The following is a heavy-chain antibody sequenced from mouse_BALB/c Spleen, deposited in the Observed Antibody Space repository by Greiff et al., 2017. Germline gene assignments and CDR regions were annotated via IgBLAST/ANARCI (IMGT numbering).Heavy chain of an antibody. V-gene: IGHV4-1*02. CDR3: ARRGVYGYYAMDY. CDR2: INPDSSTI. Sequence: EVKVVESGGGLVQPGGSLKLSCAASGFDFSRYWMSWVRQAPGKGLEWIGEINPDSSTINYTPSLKDKFIISRDNAKNTLYLQMSKVRSEDTALYYCARRGVYGYYAMDYWGQGTSVTVSS. CDR1: GFDFSRYW. J-gene: IGHJ4*01. D-gene: IGHD1-2*01.